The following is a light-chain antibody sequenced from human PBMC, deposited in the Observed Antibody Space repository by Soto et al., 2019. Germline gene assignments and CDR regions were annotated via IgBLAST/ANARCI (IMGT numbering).Light chain of an antibody. CDR1: QTISSW. CDR2: KAS. CDR3: QQYASYWT. Sequence: DIQMTQSPSTLSGSVGDRVTITCRASQTISSWLAWYQQKPGKAPKLLIYKASTLKSGVPSRFSGSGSGTDFTLTISRLQPDDSATYYCQQYASYWTFGPGTKVDIK. J-gene: IGKJ1*01. V-gene: IGKV1-5*03.